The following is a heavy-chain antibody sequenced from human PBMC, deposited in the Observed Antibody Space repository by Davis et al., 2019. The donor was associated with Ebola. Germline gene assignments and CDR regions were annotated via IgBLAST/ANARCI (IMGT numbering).Heavy chain of an antibody. CDR2: INTGSNYI. D-gene: IGHD3-10*01. V-gene: IGHV3-21*01. CDR1: GFTFSTYS. CDR3: ARERGPYILGWFEPFDI. Sequence: GESLKTSCAASGFTFSTYSMSWVRQAPGKGLEWVSSINTGSNYIFYADSVKGRFTISRDNAKNSLLLQMDSLTAEDTAVYYCARERGPYILGWFEPFDIWGQGTRVTVSS. J-gene: IGHJ3*02.